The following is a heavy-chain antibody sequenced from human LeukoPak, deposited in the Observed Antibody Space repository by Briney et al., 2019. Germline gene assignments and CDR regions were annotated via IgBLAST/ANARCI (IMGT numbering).Heavy chain of an antibody. CDR1: GYTFTGYY. D-gene: IGHD2-15*01. J-gene: IGHJ3*02. V-gene: IGHV1-2*02. Sequence: ASVKVSCKASGYTFTGYYMHWVRQAPGQGLEWMGWINPNSGGTNYVQKFQGRVTMTRDTSISTAYMELSRLRSDDTAVYYCARAAPIVVVVAARYRAFDIWGQGTMVTVSS. CDR3: ARAAPIVVVVAARYRAFDI. CDR2: INPNSGGT.